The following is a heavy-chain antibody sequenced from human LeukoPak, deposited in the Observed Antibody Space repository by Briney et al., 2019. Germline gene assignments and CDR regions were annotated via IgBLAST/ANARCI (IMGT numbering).Heavy chain of an antibody. D-gene: IGHD3-22*01. Sequence: SETLSLTCTVSGGSISSYYWSWIRQPPGKGLEWIGYIYYSGSTNYNPSLKSRVTISVDTSKNQFSLKLSSVTAADTAVYYCARLDPGYYYDSSGPDAFDIWGQGTMVTVSS. V-gene: IGHV4-59*08. CDR1: GGSISSYY. CDR3: ARLDPGYYYDSSGPDAFDI. J-gene: IGHJ3*02. CDR2: IYYSGST.